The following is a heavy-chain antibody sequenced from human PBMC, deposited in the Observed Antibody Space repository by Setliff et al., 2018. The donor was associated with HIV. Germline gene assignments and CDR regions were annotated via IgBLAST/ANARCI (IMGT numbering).Heavy chain of an antibody. J-gene: IGHJ3*02. Sequence: SETLSLTCTVSRASFIGHYWSWVRQSPEGGLEWIAYVLYTGTTKYNPSLKSRVSISVDTSKNQFSLRLSSVTAADTAVYFCARGPGGEVPTALDAFDIWGQGTLVTVSS. V-gene: IGHV4-59*11. D-gene: IGHD1-1*01. CDR1: RASFIGHY. CDR3: ARGPGGEVPTALDAFDI. CDR2: VLYTGTT.